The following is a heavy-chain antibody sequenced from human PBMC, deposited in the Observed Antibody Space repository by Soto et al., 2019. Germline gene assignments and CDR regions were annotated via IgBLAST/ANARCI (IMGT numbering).Heavy chain of an antibody. V-gene: IGHV4-30-4*01. CDR1: GGSISSGDYY. CDR3: ARATPDTWFDP. J-gene: IGHJ5*02. CDR2: IYYRGGT. Sequence: SETLSLTCSVSGGSISSGDYYCSWIRQPPGKGLELIGYIYYRGGTNYNSSLKSRVTISVDTSKNQFSLQLNSVTAADTAVYYCARATPDTWFDPWGQGTLVTVSS.